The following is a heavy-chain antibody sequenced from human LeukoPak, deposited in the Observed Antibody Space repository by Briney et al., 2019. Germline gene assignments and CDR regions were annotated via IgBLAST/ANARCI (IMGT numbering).Heavy chain of an antibody. CDR1: GFTFSSYR. V-gene: IGHV3-21*01. CDR2: ISSSSSSI. Sequence: PGGSLRLSCAASGFTFSSYRMTWVRQAPGKGLEWVSSISSSSSSIYYADSVKRRLTSSRDNARKSLYLQMNSLRAEDTAVYYCARASGEIVDTATMGRYWGQGTLVTVSS. D-gene: IGHD5-18*01. J-gene: IGHJ4*02. CDR3: ARASGEIVDTATMGRY.